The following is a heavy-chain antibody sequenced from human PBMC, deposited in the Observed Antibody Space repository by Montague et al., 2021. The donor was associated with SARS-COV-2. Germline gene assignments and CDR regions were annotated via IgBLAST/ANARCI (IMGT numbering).Heavy chain of an antibody. V-gene: IGHV4-59*08. Sequence: SETLSLTCTVSGVSVTDYYWSWIRQPPGKGLEWIGDVLYNRGTNFNPSLKSRVAISVDTSKNQFSLKLTSVTAADTAFYYCVRHKHCDGLNGHPDVWDQGTLVTVSS. D-gene: IGHD2-21*01. CDR3: VRHKHCDGLNGHPDV. CDR2: VLYNRGT. CDR1: GVSVTDYY. J-gene: IGHJ4*02.